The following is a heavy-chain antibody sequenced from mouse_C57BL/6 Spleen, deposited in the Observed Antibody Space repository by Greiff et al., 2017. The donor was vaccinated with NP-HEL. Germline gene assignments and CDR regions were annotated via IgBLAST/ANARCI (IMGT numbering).Heavy chain of an antibody. V-gene: IGHV1-69*01. Sequence: QVQLQQSGAELVMPGASVKLSCKASGYTFTSYWMHWVKQRPGQGLEWIGEIDPSDSYTNYNQKFKGKSKLTVDESSSTAYMQLSSLTSEDSAVYYCARSLGRRPWFAYWGQGTLVTVSA. CDR3: ARSLGRRPWFAY. CDR1: GYTFTSYW. D-gene: IGHD4-1*01. J-gene: IGHJ3*01. CDR2: IDPSDSYT.